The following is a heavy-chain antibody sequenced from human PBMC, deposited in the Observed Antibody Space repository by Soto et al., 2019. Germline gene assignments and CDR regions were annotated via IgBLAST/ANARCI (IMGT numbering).Heavy chain of an antibody. D-gene: IGHD6-6*01. Sequence: QVQLVQSGAEVKKPGSSVKVSCKASGGTFSSYAISWVRQAPGQGREWMGGIIPIFGTANYAQKFQGRVTITADESTSTAYMELSSLRSEDTAVYYCAREWQIAARPYNWFDPWGQGTLVTVSS. J-gene: IGHJ5*02. CDR1: GGTFSSYA. CDR2: IIPIFGTA. CDR3: AREWQIAARPYNWFDP. V-gene: IGHV1-69*12.